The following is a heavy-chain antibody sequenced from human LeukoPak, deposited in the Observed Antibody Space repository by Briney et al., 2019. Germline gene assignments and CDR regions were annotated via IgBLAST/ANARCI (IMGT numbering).Heavy chain of an antibody. CDR3: AKDSLRRLVPDAFDI. CDR2: ISGSGGST. J-gene: IGHJ3*02. V-gene: IGHV3-23*01. D-gene: IGHD6-19*01. Sequence: GGSLRLSCAASGLTFSSYGMSWVRQAPGKGLEWVSAISGSGGSTYYADSVKGRFTVSRDNSKNTLYLQMNSLRAEDTAVYYCAKDSLRRLVPDAFDIWGQGTMVTVSS. CDR1: GLTFSSYG.